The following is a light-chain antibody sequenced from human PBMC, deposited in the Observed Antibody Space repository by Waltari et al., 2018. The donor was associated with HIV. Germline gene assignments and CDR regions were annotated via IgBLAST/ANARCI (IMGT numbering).Light chain of an antibody. Sequence: DIQMTQSPSTLSASVGDRVTIPCRASQSISGWLAWYQQKPGKAPKLLIYKASTLETGVPSRFSGSGSGTEFALTINSLQPDDFATYYCQQYSTYSGTFGQGTKLEI. V-gene: IGKV1-5*03. CDR1: QSISGW. J-gene: IGKJ2*02. CDR3: QQYSTYSGT. CDR2: KAS.